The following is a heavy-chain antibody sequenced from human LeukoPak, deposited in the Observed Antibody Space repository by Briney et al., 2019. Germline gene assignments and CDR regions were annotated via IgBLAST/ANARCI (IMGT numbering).Heavy chain of an antibody. Sequence: SETLSLTCAVYGGSSSGYYWSWIRQPPGKGLEWIGEINHSGSTNYNPSLKSRVTISVDTSKNQFSLKLSSVTAADTAVYYCARELYSSSWYSGFDYWGQGTLVTVSS. V-gene: IGHV4-34*01. CDR3: ARELYSSSWYSGFDY. CDR1: GGSSSGYY. CDR2: INHSGST. J-gene: IGHJ4*02. D-gene: IGHD6-13*01.